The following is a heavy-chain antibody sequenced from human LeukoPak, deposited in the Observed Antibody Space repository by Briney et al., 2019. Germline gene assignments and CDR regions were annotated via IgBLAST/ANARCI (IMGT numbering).Heavy chain of an antibody. CDR2: HYYSGST. Sequence: PSQTLSLTCSVSGGSISSGSYWWSWIRQHPEKGLEWIGYHYYSGSTNYNPSLKSRVTVSVDTSKNQFSLKLSSVTAADTAVYYCARLSFPAIAAAGPMWGMDVWGQGTLVTVSS. D-gene: IGHD6-13*01. CDR3: ARLSFPAIAAAGPMWGMDV. J-gene: IGHJ4*02. CDR1: GGSISSGSYW. V-gene: IGHV4-30-4*08.